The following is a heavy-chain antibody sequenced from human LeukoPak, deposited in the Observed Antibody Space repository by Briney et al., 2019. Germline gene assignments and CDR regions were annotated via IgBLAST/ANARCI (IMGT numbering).Heavy chain of an antibody. CDR1: GYSFTSYW. CDR2: NHPGDSDT. V-gene: IGHV5-51*01. Sequence: GESLKISWKGSGYSFTSYWIGWVRHIPGKVLELMGFNHPGDSDTRSSKFFQGQVTISADKSISTAYLQWSSLKASDTAMYYCARHSRLWSGYVYYYYYYMDVWGKGTTVTVSS. D-gene: IGHD3-3*01. J-gene: IGHJ6*03. CDR3: ARHSRLWSGYVYYYYYYMDV.